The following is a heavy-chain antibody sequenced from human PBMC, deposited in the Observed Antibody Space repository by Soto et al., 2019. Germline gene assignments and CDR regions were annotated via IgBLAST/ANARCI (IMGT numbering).Heavy chain of an antibody. CDR2: IYQSGST. J-gene: IGHJ4*02. CDR1: GGAISSSKW. CDR3: ARDHPHSYGVYYFDY. D-gene: IGHD5-18*01. Sequence: PSETLSLTCAVSGGAISSSKWWSWVRQPPGKGLEWIGEIYQSGSTNYNPSLQSRVTISIDTSKNQVSLKVNSVTAADTAVYYCARDHPHSYGVYYFDYWGQGTPVTVSS. V-gene: IGHV4-4*02.